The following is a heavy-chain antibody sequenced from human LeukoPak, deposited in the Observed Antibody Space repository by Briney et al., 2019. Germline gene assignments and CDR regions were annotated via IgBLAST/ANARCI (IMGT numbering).Heavy chain of an antibody. V-gene: IGHV1-46*01. Sequence: ASVKVSCKASGYTFSNYDMNWVRQAPGQGLEWMGMITPSGGISYAQKFQDRVTMTRDMSTNTVYMELSSLRSEDTAVYYCARMYYYDSSGYRYWGQGTLVTVSS. CDR1: GYTFSNYD. CDR2: ITPSGGI. D-gene: IGHD3-22*01. CDR3: ARMYYYDSSGYRY. J-gene: IGHJ4*02.